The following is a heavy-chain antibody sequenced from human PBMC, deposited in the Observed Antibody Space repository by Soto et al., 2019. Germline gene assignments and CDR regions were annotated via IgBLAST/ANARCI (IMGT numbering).Heavy chain of an antibody. CDR3: SRFWRGPAAIYYYYGMDV. CDR2: IYYSGST. J-gene: IGHJ6*02. Sequence: QVQLQESGPGLVKPSQTLSLTCTVSGGSISSGGYYWSWIRQHPGKGLEWIGYIYYSGSTYYNPYLKSRVTISVDTSKNQCTLKLGSVTAADTAVYYCSRFWRGPAAIYYYYGMDVWGQGTTVTVSS. D-gene: IGHD2-2*01. V-gene: IGHV4-31*03. CDR1: GGSISSGGYY.